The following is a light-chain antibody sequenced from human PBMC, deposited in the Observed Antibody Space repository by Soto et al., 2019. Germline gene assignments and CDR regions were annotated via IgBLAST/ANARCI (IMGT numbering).Light chain of an antibody. CDR2: DSS. V-gene: IGKV1-33*01. Sequence: DIQMTQSPSSLSASVGDRVTITCQASQAIDNYLNWYQQKPGKAPKLLIYDSSNLETGVPSRFSGSGSGTDYTFAISSLQPEDFATYYCQQSHNLPLSFGGGTKVQI. CDR3: QQSHNLPLS. J-gene: IGKJ4*01. CDR1: QAIDNY.